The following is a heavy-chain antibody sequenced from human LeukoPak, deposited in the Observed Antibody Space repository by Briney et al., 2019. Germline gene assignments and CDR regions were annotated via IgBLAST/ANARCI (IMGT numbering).Heavy chain of an antibody. Sequence: SVKVSCKASGGTFSSYAISWVRQAPGQGLEWMGRIIPILGIANYAQKFQGRVTITADKSTSTAYMELSSLSSDDTAVYYCASLGVPRRHPAGYGMDVWGQGTTVTVSS. J-gene: IGHJ6*02. CDR3: ASLGVPRRHPAGYGMDV. V-gene: IGHV1-69*04. CDR2: IIPILGIA. CDR1: GGTFSSYA. D-gene: IGHD6-13*01.